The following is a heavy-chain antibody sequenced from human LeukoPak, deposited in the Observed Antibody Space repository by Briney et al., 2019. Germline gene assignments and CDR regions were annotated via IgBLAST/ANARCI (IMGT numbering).Heavy chain of an antibody. D-gene: IGHD1-7*01. CDR1: GGSISSYY. CDR2: IYYSGST. CDR3: ARDDWNYGSSMDV. V-gene: IGHV4-59*01. J-gene: IGHJ6*02. Sequence: SSETLSLTCTVSGGSISSYYWSWIRQPPGKGLEWIGYIYYSGSTNYNPSLKSRVTISVDTSKNQFSLKLSSVTAADTAVYYCARDDWNYGSSMDVWGQGTTVTVSS.